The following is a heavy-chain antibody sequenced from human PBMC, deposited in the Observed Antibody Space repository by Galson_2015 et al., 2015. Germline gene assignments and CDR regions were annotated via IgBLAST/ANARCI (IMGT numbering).Heavy chain of an antibody. CDR1: GDSVSSNSAA. J-gene: IGHJ5*02. CDR3: AREPDMGIVVVVAAFGWFDP. CDR2: TYYRSKWYN. Sequence: CAISGDSVSSNSAAWNWIRQSPSRGLEWLGRTYYRSKWYNDYAVSVKSRITINPDTSKNQFSLQLNSVTPEDTAVYYCAREPDMGIVVVVAAFGWFDPWGQGTLVTVSS. V-gene: IGHV6-1*01. D-gene: IGHD2-15*01.